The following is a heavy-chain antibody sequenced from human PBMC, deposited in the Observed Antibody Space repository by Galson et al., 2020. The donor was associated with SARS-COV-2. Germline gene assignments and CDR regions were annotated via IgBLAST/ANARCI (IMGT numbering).Heavy chain of an antibody. V-gene: IGHV4-30-4*01. D-gene: IGHD2-2*02. Sequence: SQTLSLTCPVSGGSISSGDYYWSWIRQPPGKGLEWIGYIYYSGSTYYNPSLKSRVTISVDTSKNQFSLKLSSVTAADTAVYYCARDMTLRYCSSTSCYSYGMDVWGQGTTVTVSS. CDR1: GGSISSGDYY. J-gene: IGHJ6*02. CDR2: IYYSGST. CDR3: ARDMTLRYCSSTSCYSYGMDV.